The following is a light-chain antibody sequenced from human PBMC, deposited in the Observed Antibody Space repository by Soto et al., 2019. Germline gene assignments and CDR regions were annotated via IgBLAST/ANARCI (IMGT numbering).Light chain of an antibody. CDR1: SSNIGAGYE. V-gene: IGLV1-40*01. CDR2: GNT. CDR3: LSYDSTLSGVV. Sequence: QSVLTQPPSVSGAPGQRVTISCTGSSSNIGAGYEAHWYQQLPGTAPKLLIYGNTHRPSGVPDRFSGSKSGTSASLAITGLQAEDEADYYCLSYDSTLSGVVFGGGTKLTVL. J-gene: IGLJ2*01.